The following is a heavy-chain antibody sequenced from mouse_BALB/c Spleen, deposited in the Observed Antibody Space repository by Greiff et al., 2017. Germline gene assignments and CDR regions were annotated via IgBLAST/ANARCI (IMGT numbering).Heavy chain of an antibody. J-gene: IGHJ4*01. CDR3: ARHHIYYGYESAMDY. V-gene: IGHV5-12-1*01. CDR2: ISSGGGST. CDR1: GFAFSSYD. Sequence: EVKLVESGGGLVKPGGSLKLSCAASGFAFSSYDMSWVRQTPEKRLEWVAYISSGGGSTYYPDTVKGRFTISRDNAKNTLYLQMSSLKSEDTAMYYCARHHIYYGYESAMDYWGQGTSVTVSS. D-gene: IGHD2-2*01.